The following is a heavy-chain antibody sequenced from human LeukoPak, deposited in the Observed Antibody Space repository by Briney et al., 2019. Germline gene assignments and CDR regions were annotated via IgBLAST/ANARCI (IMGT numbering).Heavy chain of an antibody. CDR1: GGSFSGYY. CDR2: INHSGST. J-gene: IGHJ6*03. V-gene: IGHV4-34*01. Sequence: PSETLSLTCAVYGGSFSGYYWSWIRQPPGKGLERIGEINHSGSTNYNPSLKSRVTISVDTSKNQFSLKLSSVTAADTAVYYCARAHYYGSGSYYRMNYYYYMDVWGKGTTVTVSS. CDR3: ARAHYYGSGSYYRMNYYYYMDV. D-gene: IGHD3-10*01.